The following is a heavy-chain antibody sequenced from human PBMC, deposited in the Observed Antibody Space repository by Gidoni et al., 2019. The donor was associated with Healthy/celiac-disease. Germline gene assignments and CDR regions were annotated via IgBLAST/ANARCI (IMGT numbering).Heavy chain of an antibody. CDR2: ISGSGGST. V-gene: IGHV3-23*01. Sequence: EVQLLESGGGLVQPGGSLRLSCAASGFTFSSYAMSWVRQAPGKGLEGVSAISGSGGSTDYADSVKGRFTISRDNSKNTLYLQMNSLRAEDTAVYYCAKHTVRGVIIYYFDYWGQGTLVTVSS. J-gene: IGHJ4*02. D-gene: IGHD3-10*01. CDR3: AKHTVRGVIIYYFDY. CDR1: GFTFSSYA.